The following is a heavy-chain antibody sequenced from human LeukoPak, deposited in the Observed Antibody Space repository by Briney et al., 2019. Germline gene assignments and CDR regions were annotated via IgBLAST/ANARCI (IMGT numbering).Heavy chain of an antibody. CDR3: AKDWDPLLFIPVEQHYYGMDV. Sequence: GGSLRLSCAASGFTFDDYAMHWVRQAPGKGLEWVSLISGDGGSTYYADSVKGRFTISRDNSKNSLYLQMNSLRTEHTALYYCAKDWDPLLFIPVEQHYYGMDVWGQGTTVTVSS. V-gene: IGHV3-43*02. D-gene: IGHD2-2*01. CDR2: ISGDGGST. CDR1: GFTFDDYA. J-gene: IGHJ6*02.